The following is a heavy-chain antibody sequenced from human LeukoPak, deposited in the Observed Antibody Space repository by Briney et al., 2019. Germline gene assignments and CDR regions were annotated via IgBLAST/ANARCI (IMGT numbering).Heavy chain of an antibody. Sequence: SETLSLTCTVSGYSISSGYYWGWIRQPPGKGLEWIGSIYHSGSTYYNPSLKSRVTISVDTSKNQFSLKLSSVTAADTAVYYCAREGPPVVAVAGMVDYWGQGTLVTVSS. CDR2: IYHSGST. CDR3: AREGPPVVAVAGMVDY. V-gene: IGHV4-38-2*02. D-gene: IGHD6-19*01. J-gene: IGHJ4*02. CDR1: GYSISSGYY.